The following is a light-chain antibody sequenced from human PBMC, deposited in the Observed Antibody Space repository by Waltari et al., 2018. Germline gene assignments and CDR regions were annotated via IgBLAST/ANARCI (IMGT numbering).Light chain of an antibody. CDR2: DVT. J-gene: IGLJ1*01. CDR1: SSDVGTYDY. Sequence: QSALTQPASVSGSPGPSITISCTGTSSDVGTYDYVSWYQQHPGKAPKLMIYDVTKRPSGIANRFSGSKSGNTASLTIPGLQAEDEADYYCSSYTTSSTVYVFGTGTKVTVL. CDR3: SSYTTSSTVYV. V-gene: IGLV2-14*03.